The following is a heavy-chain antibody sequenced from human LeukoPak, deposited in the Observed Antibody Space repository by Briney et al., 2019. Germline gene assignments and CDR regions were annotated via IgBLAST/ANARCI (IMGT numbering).Heavy chain of an antibody. D-gene: IGHD2-21*02. CDR2: ISSSSSYI. CDR3: AREVVVTATSSIPDY. Sequence: GGSLRLSCAASGFTFSSYSMNWVRQAPGKGLEWVSSISSSSSYIYYADSVKGRFTISRDNAKNSLYLQMNSLRAEDTAVYYCAREVVVTATSSIPDYWGQGTLVTVSS. CDR1: GFTFSSYS. J-gene: IGHJ4*02. V-gene: IGHV3-21*01.